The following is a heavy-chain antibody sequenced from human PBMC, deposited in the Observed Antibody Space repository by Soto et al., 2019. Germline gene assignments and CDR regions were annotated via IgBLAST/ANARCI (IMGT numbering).Heavy chain of an antibody. Sequence: GGSLRLSCAASGFTFSSYAMSWVRQAPGKGLEWVSAISGSGGSTYYADSVKGRFTISRDNSKNTLYLQMNSLRAEDTAVYYCAKSFRPVYHTFDYFDYWGQGTLVTVSS. J-gene: IGHJ4*02. V-gene: IGHV3-23*01. D-gene: IGHD3-10*01. CDR1: GFTFSSYA. CDR2: ISGSGGST. CDR3: AKSFRPVYHTFDYFDY.